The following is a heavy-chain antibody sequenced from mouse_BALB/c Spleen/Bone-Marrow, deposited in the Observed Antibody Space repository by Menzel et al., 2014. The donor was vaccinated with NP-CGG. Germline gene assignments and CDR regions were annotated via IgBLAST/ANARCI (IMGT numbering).Heavy chain of an antibody. CDR2: IDTSDSYI. CDR1: GYTFTDYW. Sequence: QVQLQQPGAEPVMPGASVKMSCKASGYTFTDYWMHWVKQRPGQGPEWIGAIDTSDSYISYNQKFKGKATLTVDESSSTAYMQFSSLTSEDSAVYHCARSDYRYDPLANWGQGTLVTVSA. V-gene: IGHV1-69*01. D-gene: IGHD2-14*01. J-gene: IGHJ3*01. CDR3: ARSDYRYDPLAN.